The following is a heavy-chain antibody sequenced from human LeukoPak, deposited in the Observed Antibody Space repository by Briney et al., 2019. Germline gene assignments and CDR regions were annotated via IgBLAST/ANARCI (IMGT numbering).Heavy chain of an antibody. V-gene: IGHV3-23*01. CDR3: AKSGGYSYAYYFDY. Sequence: GGSLRLSRAASGFTFSSYAMNWVRQAPGKGLEWVSGLSGSGGSTNYADSVKGRFTISRDNSKNTLYLQMNSLRAEDTAVYYCAKSGGYSYAYYFDYWGQGTLVTVSS. J-gene: IGHJ4*02. CDR1: GFTFSSYA. CDR2: LSGSGGST. D-gene: IGHD5-18*01.